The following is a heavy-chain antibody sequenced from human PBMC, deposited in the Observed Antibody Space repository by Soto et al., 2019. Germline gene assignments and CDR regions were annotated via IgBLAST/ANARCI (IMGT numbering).Heavy chain of an antibody. CDR3: ARLMTTVTTYYFDY. D-gene: IGHD4-17*01. V-gene: IGHV4-30-4*01. CDR2: IYYSGST. Sequence: SETLSLICTVSGGSISSGDYYWSWIRQLPGKGLEWIGYIYYSGSTYYNPSLKSRVTISVDTSKNQFSLKLSSVTAADTAVYYCARLMTTVTTYYFDYWGQGTLVTVSS. J-gene: IGHJ4*02. CDR1: GGSISSGDYY.